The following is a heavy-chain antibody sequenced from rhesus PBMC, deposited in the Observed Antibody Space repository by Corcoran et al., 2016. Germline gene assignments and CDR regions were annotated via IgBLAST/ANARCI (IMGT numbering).Heavy chain of an antibody. D-gene: IGHD2-15*01. J-gene: IGHJ4*01. Sequence: QVQLQASGPGLVKPSETLSLTCAVAGGSFSGYYWGWITQPPGKGLEWIGYISGSSVSTDYNPSLKSRVTISTDTSKNQFSLKLSSVTAADTAVYYCARDRTNLHFDYWGQGVLVTISS. CDR3: ARDRTNLHFDY. V-gene: IGHV4-165*01. CDR2: ISGSSVST. CDR1: GGSFSGYY.